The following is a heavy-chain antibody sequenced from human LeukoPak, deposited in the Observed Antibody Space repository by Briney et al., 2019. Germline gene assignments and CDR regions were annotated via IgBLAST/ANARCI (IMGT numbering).Heavy chain of an antibody. J-gene: IGHJ4*02. V-gene: IGHV3-48*01. CDR3: ARVGPETAFDY. CDR1: GFTFSTYS. Sequence: QPGGSLRLSCAASGFTFSTYSMNWFRQAPGKGLEWVSYIDSSSSTIYYAASVKGRFTISRDNAKNSLYLQMASLRGEDMAVYYCARVGPETAFDYWGQGTLVTVSS. CDR2: IDSSSSTI. D-gene: IGHD1-14*01.